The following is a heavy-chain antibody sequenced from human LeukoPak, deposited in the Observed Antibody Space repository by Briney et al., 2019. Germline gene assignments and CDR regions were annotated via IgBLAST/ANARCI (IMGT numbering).Heavy chain of an antibody. CDR3: AKGYCSSTNCYFDY. CDR1: GFTFSSSA. Sequence: GGSLRLSCAASGFTFSSSAMSWVRQAPGKGLEWVSAISNNGGYTYYADSVQGRFTISRDNSKSTLCLQMNSLRAEDTAVYYCAKGYCSSTNCYFDYWGQGTLVTVSS. V-gene: IGHV3-23*01. J-gene: IGHJ4*02. D-gene: IGHD2-2*01. CDR2: ISNNGGYT.